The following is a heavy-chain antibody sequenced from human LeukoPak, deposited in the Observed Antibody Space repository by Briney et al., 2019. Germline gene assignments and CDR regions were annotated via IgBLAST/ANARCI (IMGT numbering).Heavy chain of an antibody. CDR3: ARRGYYDSSGYYAH. D-gene: IGHD3-22*01. Sequence: SETLSLTCTGSGGSISSYYWSWIRQPPGKGLEWIGYIYYSGSTNYNPSLKSRVTISVDTSKNQLSLKLSSVTAADTAVYYCARRGYYDSSGYYAHWGQGTLVTVSS. J-gene: IGHJ4*02. CDR2: IYYSGST. CDR1: GGSISSYY. V-gene: IGHV4-59*08.